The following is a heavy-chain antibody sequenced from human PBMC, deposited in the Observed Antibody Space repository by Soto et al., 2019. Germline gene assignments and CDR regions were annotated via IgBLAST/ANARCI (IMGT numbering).Heavy chain of an antibody. Sequence: QVQLQQWGAGLLKPSETLSLTCAVYGGSFSGYYWSWIRQPPGKGLEWIGEINHSGSTNYNPSLKSRVTISVDTSKNQVSLKLSSVTAADTAVYYCARGYCSGGSCYRFDPWGQGTLVTVSS. V-gene: IGHV4-34*01. CDR1: GGSFSGYY. J-gene: IGHJ5*02. CDR3: ARGYCSGGSCYRFDP. D-gene: IGHD2-15*01. CDR2: INHSGST.